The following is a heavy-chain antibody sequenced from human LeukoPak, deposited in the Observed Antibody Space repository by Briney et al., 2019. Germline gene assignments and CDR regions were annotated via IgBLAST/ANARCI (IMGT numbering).Heavy chain of an antibody. CDR1: GFTFTNYA. CDR2: VSSDGINK. V-gene: IGHV3-30-3*01. D-gene: IGHD3-22*01. J-gene: IGHJ4*02. Sequence: QPGRSLRLSCVASGFTFTNYAIHWVRQAPGKGLEWVAVVSSDGINKYYADSVKGRFTISRDNSKNTLHLQMNSLRAEDTAVYYCARVSDGSGFGDYWGQGTLVTVSS. CDR3: ARVSDGSGFGDY.